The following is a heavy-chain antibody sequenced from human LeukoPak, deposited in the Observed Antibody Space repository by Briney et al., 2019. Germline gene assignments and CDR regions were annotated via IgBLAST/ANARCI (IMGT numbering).Heavy chain of an antibody. Sequence: SVKVSCKASGGTFSSYAISWVRQAPGQGLEWIGGIIPIFGTANYAQKFQGRVTITADESTSTAYMELSSLRSEDTAVYNCARDPDYGDYVGIRSTSDYWGQGTLVTVSS. D-gene: IGHD4-17*01. CDR2: IIPIFGTA. CDR1: GGTFSSYA. CDR3: ARDPDYGDYVGIRSTSDY. V-gene: IGHV1-69*13. J-gene: IGHJ4*02.